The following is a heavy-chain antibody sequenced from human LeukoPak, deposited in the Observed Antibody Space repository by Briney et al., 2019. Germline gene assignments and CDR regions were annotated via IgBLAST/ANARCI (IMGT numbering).Heavy chain of an antibody. V-gene: IGHV3-7*03. CDR1: GFTFSIYW. CDR3: ARAPVTSCRGAFCYPFDI. D-gene: IGHD2-15*01. J-gene: IGHJ4*02. CDR2: IKQDGSEK. Sequence: GGSLRLSCAASGFTFSIYWMSWVRQAPGKGLEWVANIKQDGSEKYYVDSVKGRFTISRDNAKNSLYLQMNSLRADDAAVYYCARAPVTSCRGAFCYPFDIWGQGTLVTVSS.